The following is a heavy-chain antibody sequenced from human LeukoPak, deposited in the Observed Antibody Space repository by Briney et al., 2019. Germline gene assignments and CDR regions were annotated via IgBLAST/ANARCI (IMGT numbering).Heavy chain of an antibody. J-gene: IGHJ6*01. Sequence: PGGSLRLSCAASGFTFSGYWMHWVCQVPGKGLVWVSRLNTDGSSTSYADSVKGRFTISRDDATNTLYLQMNSLRAEDTAVYYCARHDAFRGVAMDVWGQGTTVTVSS. D-gene: IGHD3-16*01. CDR1: GFTFSGYW. V-gene: IGHV3-74*01. CDR2: LNTDGSST. CDR3: ARHDAFRGVAMDV.